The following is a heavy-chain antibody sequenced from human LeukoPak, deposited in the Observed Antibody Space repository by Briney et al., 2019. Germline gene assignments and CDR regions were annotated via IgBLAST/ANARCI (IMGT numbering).Heavy chain of an antibody. D-gene: IGHD3-3*01. CDR3: ASSQDPSYYDFWSGYISGPGEYYYYYMDV. J-gene: IGHJ6*03. V-gene: IGHV3-21*01. CDR1: GFTFSSYS. CDR2: ISSSSSYI. Sequence: GGSLRLSCAASGFTFSSYSMNWVRQAPGKGLEWVSSISSSSSYIYYADSVKGRFTISRDNAKNSLYLQMNSLRAEDTAVYYCASSQDPSYYDFWSGYISGPGEYYYYYMDVWGKGTTVTVSS.